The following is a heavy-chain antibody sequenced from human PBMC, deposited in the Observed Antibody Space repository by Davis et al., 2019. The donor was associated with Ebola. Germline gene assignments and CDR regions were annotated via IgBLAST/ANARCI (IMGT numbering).Heavy chain of an antibody. CDR1: DDSFSIPTYY. V-gene: IGHV4-39*02. CDR3: AKAVDYEEAFDV. CDR2: IYYSGST. D-gene: IGHD4-17*01. J-gene: IGHJ3*01. Sequence: MPSETLSLTCTVSDDSFSIPTYYWSWIRQPPGKGLEWTGSIYYSGSTYYNPSLKRRVTISADSSKNHFSLRLNSVTAADTAVYYCAKAVDYEEAFDVWGQGTMVTVSS.